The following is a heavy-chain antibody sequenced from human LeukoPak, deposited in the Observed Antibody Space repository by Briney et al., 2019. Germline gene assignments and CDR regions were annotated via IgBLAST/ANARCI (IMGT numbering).Heavy chain of an antibody. CDR2: ISYDGSNK. D-gene: IGHD5-18*01. CDR1: GFTFSSYA. V-gene: IGHV3-30-3*01. J-gene: IGHJ4*02. Sequence: GGSLRLSCAASGFTFSSYAMHWVRQAPGKGLEWVAVISYDGSNKYYADSVKGRFTISRDNSKNTLYLQMNSLRAEDTAIYYCRLYTDMTDYWGQGTLVTVSA. CDR3: RLYTDMTDY.